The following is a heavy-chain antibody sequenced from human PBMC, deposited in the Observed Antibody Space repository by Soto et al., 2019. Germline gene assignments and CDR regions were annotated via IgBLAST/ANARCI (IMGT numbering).Heavy chain of an antibody. Sequence: GGSLRLSCTASGVTFSSYSMNWVRQAPGKGLEWVSSISSSSSYIYYADSVKGRFTISRDNAKNSLYLQMNGLRAEDTAVYYCARDPRYSYGLYYYGMDVWGQGTTVTVSS. J-gene: IGHJ6*02. CDR2: ISSSSSYI. D-gene: IGHD5-18*01. V-gene: IGHV3-21*01. CDR1: GVTFSSYS. CDR3: ARDPRYSYGLYYYGMDV.